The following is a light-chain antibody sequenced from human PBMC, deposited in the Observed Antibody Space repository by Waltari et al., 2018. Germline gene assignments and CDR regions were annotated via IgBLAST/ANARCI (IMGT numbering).Light chain of an antibody. V-gene: IGLV2-23*02. CDR3: CSYVRSVSFV. CDR2: EVD. J-gene: IGLJ2*01. CDR1: RSDVGDFNR. Sequence: QSALTQPASLSGSPGQSITISCTGTRSDVGDFNRVSWSHQHPGNAPPPLIYEVDKRPSGISNRFSGSKSGNTASLTISGLQAEDEADYYCCSYVRSVSFVFGGGTKLTVL.